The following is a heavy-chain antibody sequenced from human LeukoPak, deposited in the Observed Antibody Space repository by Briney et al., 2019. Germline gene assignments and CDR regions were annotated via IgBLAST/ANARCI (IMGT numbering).Heavy chain of an antibody. D-gene: IGHD1-26*01. CDR2: IYYSGST. J-gene: IGHJ4*02. CDR1: GGSISSSNYY. CDR3: ASGGATSFDY. Sequence: SETLSLTCTVSGGSISSSNYYWGWIRQPPGKGLEWIGSIYYSGSTYYNPSLKSRVTISVDTSKNQFSLKLSSVTAADTAVYYCASGGATSFDYWGQGTLVTVSS. V-gene: IGHV4-39*01.